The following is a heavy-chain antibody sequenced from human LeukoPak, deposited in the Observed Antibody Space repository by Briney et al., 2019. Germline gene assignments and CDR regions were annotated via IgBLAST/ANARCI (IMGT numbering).Heavy chain of an antibody. D-gene: IGHD5-12*01. CDR3: AKVSRLGGYDSSIDY. V-gene: IGHV3-23*01. CDR1: GFTFSSYA. CDR2: ISGSGGST. Sequence: GGSLRLSCAASGFTFSSYAMSWVRQAPGKGLEWVSAISGSGGSTYYADSVKGRFTISRDNSKNTLYLQMNSLGAEDTAVYYCAKVSRLGGYDSSIDYWGQGTLVTVSS. J-gene: IGHJ4*02.